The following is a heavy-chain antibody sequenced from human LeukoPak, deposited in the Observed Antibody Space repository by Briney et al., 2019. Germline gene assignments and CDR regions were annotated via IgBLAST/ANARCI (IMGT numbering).Heavy chain of an antibody. D-gene: IGHD3-22*01. CDR3: ARSPHLNYDSSGYSLNY. CDR2: IYYSGST. J-gene: IGHJ4*02. Sequence: SETLSLTCTVSGGSISSYYWSWIRQPPGKGLEWIGYIYYSGSTNYNPSLKSRVTISVDTSKNQFSLKLSSVTAADTAVYYCARSPHLNYDSSGYSLNYWGQGTLVTVSS. V-gene: IGHV4-59*08. CDR1: GGSISSYY.